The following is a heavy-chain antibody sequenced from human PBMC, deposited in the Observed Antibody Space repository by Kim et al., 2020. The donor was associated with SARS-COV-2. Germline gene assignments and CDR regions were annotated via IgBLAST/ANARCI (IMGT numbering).Heavy chain of an antibody. CDR2: ISGSGAFT. V-gene: IGHV3-23*01. D-gene: IGHD3-3*01. J-gene: IGHJ4*01. CDR3: ASQPYDFWSGYPVFDY. Sequence: GGSLRLSCAASGFTFSSYAMSWVRQAPGKGLEWVSSISGSGAFTYYSDSVKGRFTISRGISKDTLYLQMNSLRAEDTAVYYCASQPYDFWSGYPVFDYWG. CDR1: GFTFSSYA.